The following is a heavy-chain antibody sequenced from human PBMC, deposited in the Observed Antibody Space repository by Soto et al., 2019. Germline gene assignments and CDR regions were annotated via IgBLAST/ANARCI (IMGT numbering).Heavy chain of an antibody. Sequence: GGSLRLSCAASGFTFSTYTMGWVRQAPGKGLEWVSDINPSGGRTYYADSVKGRFTISRDNSENTLYLQMSRLRAEDTAVYFCAKGMFSSSPAAAGSFDYWGQGALVTVSS. D-gene: IGHD3-10*01. CDR3: AKGMFSSSPAAAGSFDY. CDR1: GFTFSTYT. CDR2: INPSGGRT. J-gene: IGHJ4*02. V-gene: IGHV3-23*01.